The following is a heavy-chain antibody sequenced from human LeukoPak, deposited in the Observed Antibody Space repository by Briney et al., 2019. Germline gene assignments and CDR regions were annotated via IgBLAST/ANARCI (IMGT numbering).Heavy chain of an antibody. V-gene: IGHV3-7*03. CDR1: GFTFSSYW. D-gene: IGHD1-20*01. J-gene: IGHJ4*02. CDR3: AKGNWNPNDY. CDR2: IEQNGLEK. Sequence: PGGSLRLSCAASGFTFSSYWMNWVRQAPGKGLEWVANIEQNGLEKYYVDSVKGRFTISRDNSKNTLYLQMNSLRAEDTAVYYCAKGNWNPNDYWGQGTLVTVSS.